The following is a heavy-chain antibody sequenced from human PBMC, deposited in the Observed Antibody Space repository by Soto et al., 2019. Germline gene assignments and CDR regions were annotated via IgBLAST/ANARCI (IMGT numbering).Heavy chain of an antibody. CDR3: AKVLNGYSSSWYKFPIAY. Sequence: GGSLRLSCAASGFTFSSYGMHWVRQAPGKGLEWVAVISYDGSNKYYADSVKGRFTISRDNSKNTLYLQMNSLRAEDTAVYYCAKVLNGYSSSWYKFPIAYWGQGTLVTVSS. CDR2: ISYDGSNK. V-gene: IGHV3-30*18. D-gene: IGHD6-13*01. CDR1: GFTFSSYG. J-gene: IGHJ4*02.